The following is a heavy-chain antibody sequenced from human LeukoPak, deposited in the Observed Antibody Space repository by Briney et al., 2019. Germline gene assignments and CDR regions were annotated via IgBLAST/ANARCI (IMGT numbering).Heavy chain of an antibody. CDR2: IYYSGST. V-gene: IGHV4-39*02. D-gene: IGHD3-16*02. CDR1: GGSISSSSYY. CDR3: ARDYRLSNAFDI. J-gene: IGHJ3*02. Sequence: SETLSLTCTVSGGSISSSSYYWGWIRQPPGKGLEWIGSIYYSGSTYYNPSLKSRVTISVDTSKNQFSLKLSSVTAADTAVYYCARDYRLSNAFDIWGQGTMVTVSS.